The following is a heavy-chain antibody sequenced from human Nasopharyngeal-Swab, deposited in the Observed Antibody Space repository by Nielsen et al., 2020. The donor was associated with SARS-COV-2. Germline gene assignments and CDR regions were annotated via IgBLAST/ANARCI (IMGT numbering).Heavy chain of an antibody. J-gene: IGHJ4*02. Sequence: GESLKISCAASGSTFSSYWMHWVRQVPGKGLVWVSRINNDGSSTYYADSVKGRFTISRDNAKNTLYLQMNSLRAEDTAVYYCARGSSADSGWGYYWGQGTLVTVSS. CDR2: INNDGSST. CDR1: GSTFSSYW. CDR3: ARGSSADSGWGYY. D-gene: IGHD2-15*01. V-gene: IGHV3-74*01.